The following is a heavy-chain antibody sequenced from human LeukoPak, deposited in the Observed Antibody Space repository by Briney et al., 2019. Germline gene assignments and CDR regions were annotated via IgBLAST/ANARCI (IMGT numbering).Heavy chain of an antibody. J-gene: IGHJ4*02. Sequence: GGSLRLSCAASGFTFSDYYMNWIRQAPGKGLEWVSSISSSGSTTNYADSAKGRFTISRDNAKNSLYLQMNSLRAEDTAVYYCARVGIAAGQVHWGQGTLVTVSS. CDR1: GFTFSDYY. D-gene: IGHD6-13*01. CDR3: ARVGIAAGQVH. V-gene: IGHV3-11*01. CDR2: ISSSGSTT.